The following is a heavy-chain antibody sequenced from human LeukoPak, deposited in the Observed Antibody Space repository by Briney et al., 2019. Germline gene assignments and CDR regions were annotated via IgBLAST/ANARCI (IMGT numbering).Heavy chain of an antibody. CDR3: ATAQREYYYDSSGIMGN. J-gene: IGHJ4*02. D-gene: IGHD3-22*01. Sequence: GGSLRLSCAASGFTFSNYAMHWVRQAPGKGLEWVAAISYDGSKKYYADSVKGRLTISRDNSKNTLYLQMDSLRDEDTAAYYCATAQREYYYDSSGIMGNWGQGTLVTVSS. CDR2: ISYDGSKK. CDR1: GFTFSNYA. V-gene: IGHV3-30*04.